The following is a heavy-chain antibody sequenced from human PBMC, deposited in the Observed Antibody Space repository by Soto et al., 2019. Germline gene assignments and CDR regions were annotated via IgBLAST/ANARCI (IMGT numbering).Heavy chain of an antibody. D-gene: IGHD2-15*01. CDR3: ARVVLGLGYWRGGRGYSGFYGVEP. CDR1: GGTFSSYA. V-gene: IGHV1-69*01. Sequence: SVQVSCTASGGTFSSYAISWVRQAPGQGLEWMGGIIPIFGTANYAQKFQGRVTITADESTSTAYMELSSLRSEDTAVYYCARVVLGLGYWRGGRGYSGFYGVEPWG. CDR2: IIPIFGTA. J-gene: IGHJ5*02.